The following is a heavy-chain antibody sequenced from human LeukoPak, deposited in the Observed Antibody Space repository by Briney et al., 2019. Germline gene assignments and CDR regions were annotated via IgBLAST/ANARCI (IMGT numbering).Heavy chain of an antibody. Sequence: PGGSLRLSCAASGFTFSSYAMSWVRQAPGKGLEWVSAISGRGGSTYYADSVKGRFTISRDNSKNTLYLQMNSLRAEDTAVYYCAKWGGGYCSSTSCYVGLDSWGQGTLVTVSS. CDR3: AKWGGGYCSSTSCYVGLDS. D-gene: IGHD2-2*01. J-gene: IGHJ4*02. CDR2: ISGRGGST. V-gene: IGHV3-23*01. CDR1: GFTFSSYA.